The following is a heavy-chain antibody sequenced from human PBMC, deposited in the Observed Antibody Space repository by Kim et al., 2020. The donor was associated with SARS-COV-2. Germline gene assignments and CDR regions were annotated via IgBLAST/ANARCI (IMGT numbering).Heavy chain of an antibody. J-gene: IGHJ2*01. V-gene: IGHV3-23*01. Sequence: GVSLRLSCAASGFTFDRYAMTWVRQAPGKGLERVSVISGSGATTYYADSVKGRFTISRDNSNNTLYLQMNSLRADDTAVYYCAKVRQQLVPNWYFDLWGRGTLVTVSS. CDR3: AKVRQQLVPNWYFDL. CDR2: ISGSGATT. D-gene: IGHD6-13*01. CDR1: GFTFDRYA.